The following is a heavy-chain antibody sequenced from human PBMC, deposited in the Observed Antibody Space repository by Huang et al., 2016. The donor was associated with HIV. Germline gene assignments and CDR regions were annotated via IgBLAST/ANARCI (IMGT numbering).Heavy chain of an antibody. CDR2: IRYDGKNK. Sequence: QVQLVESGGGVVQPGGSLRLSCAASGFTFLSYVLHWVRQAPGKGLEWVAFIRYDGKNKFYGDSVKGRFTISRDDSSNTVFLQMNNLRTDDTAVYFCAKDRDVDGGLYRGFFDYWGQGTLVTVSS. CDR3: AKDRDVDGGLYRGFFDY. J-gene: IGHJ4*02. D-gene: IGHD3-10*01. V-gene: IGHV3-30*02. CDR1: GFTFLSYV.